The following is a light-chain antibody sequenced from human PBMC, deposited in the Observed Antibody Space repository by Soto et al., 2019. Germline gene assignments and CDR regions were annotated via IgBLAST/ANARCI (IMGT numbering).Light chain of an antibody. CDR3: ATSVGGLDGFYV. CDR1: TSNIGSNY. Sequence: QSVLTQPPSASGTPGQGVTISCSGSTSNIGSNYVYWYQQLPGTAPKLLIYRNNQRPSGVPDRFSGSQSGTSASLAISGVRADDRGVYFCATSVGGLDGFYVFGTGAKLTVL. V-gene: IGLV1-47*01. CDR2: RNN. J-gene: IGLJ1*01.